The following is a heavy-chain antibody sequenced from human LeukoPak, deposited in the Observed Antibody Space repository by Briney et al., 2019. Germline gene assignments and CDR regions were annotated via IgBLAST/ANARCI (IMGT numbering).Heavy chain of an antibody. V-gene: IGHV4-38-2*02. Sequence: SETLSLTCTVSGYSISSGYYWGWIRQPPRKGLEWIGSIYHSGSTYYNPSLKSRVTISVDTSKNQFSLKLSSVTAADTAVYYCARDADSSSWYRIYWGQGTLVTVSS. CDR3: ARDADSSSWYRIY. D-gene: IGHD6-13*01. J-gene: IGHJ4*02. CDR2: IYHSGST. CDR1: GYSISSGYY.